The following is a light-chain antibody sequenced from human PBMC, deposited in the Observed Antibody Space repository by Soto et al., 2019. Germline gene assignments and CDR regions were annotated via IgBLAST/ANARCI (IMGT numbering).Light chain of an antibody. CDR3: QVWDGSSDQQV. Sequence: SSELTQPPSVSVAPGKTATITCGGNNIGSESVHWYQQKPGQAPVLVIYYDSDRPSGNPAQFSGSNSGNTATLTISRVEAGDEADYYCQVWDGSSDQQVFGGGTKVTV. CDR2: YDS. CDR1: NIGSES. V-gene: IGLV3-21*04. J-gene: IGLJ3*02.